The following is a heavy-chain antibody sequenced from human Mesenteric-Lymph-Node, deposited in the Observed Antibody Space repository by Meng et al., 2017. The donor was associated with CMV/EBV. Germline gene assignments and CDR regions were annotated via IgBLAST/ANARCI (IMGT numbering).Heavy chain of an antibody. CDR3: ARGPSYREFDY. Sequence: LSCLASGFTFSSYWMHWVRQTPGKGLEWVSLIYSGGGTYYADSVKGRFTISRDHSKNTLDLQMNSLRAEDMAVYYCARGPSYREFDYWGQGALVTVSS. CDR2: IYSGGGT. J-gene: IGHJ4*02. CDR1: GFTFSSYW. V-gene: IGHV3-53*01.